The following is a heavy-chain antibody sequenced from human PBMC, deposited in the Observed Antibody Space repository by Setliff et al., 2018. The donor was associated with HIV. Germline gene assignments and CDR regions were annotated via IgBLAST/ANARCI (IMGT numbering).Heavy chain of an antibody. V-gene: IGHV4-31*03. D-gene: IGHD1-26*01. CDR3: ARGFYREAMDV. CDR1: GGSISSGGYY. Sequence: PSETLSLTCTVSGGSISSGGYYWSWIRQHPGKGLEWIGYIYYSGSTYYNPSLKSRVTISVDTSKNQFSLKPNSVTAADTAVYYCARGFYREAMDVWGPGTTVTVSS. J-gene: IGHJ6*02. CDR2: IYYSGST.